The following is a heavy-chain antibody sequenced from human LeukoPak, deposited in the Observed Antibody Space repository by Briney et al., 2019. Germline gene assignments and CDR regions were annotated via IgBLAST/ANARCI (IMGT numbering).Heavy chain of an antibody. J-gene: IGHJ5*01. CDR1: GFTFSSYS. D-gene: IGHD5-12*01. V-gene: IGHV3-21*01. Sequence: GGSLRLSCAASGFTFSSYSMNWVRQAPGKGLEWVSSISSSSSYIYYAASVKGRFTISRDNTKNSLYLQMNSLRAEDTAVYYCARSHGYGNWFDPWGQGTLVTVSS. CDR3: ARSHGYGNWFDP. CDR2: ISSSSSYI.